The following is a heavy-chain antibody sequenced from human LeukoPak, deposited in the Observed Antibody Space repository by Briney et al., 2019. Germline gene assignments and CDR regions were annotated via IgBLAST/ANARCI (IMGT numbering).Heavy chain of an antibody. CDR3: AGGGISYDSSVWLEY. CDR1: VGSICSYH. J-gene: IGHJ4*02. CDR2: IYYSGST. V-gene: IGHV4-59*01. Sequence: SETLSLTCSVSVGSICSYHWSCLRQPPGKGLEWIGYIYYSGSTNYNPSLKSRVTISVDTSRNQFSLKLSSVTAADTALYYCAGGGISYDSSVWLEYWGQGTLVTVSS. D-gene: IGHD3-22*01.